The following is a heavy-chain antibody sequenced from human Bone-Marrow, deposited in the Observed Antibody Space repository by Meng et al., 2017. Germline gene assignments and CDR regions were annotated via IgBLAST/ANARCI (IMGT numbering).Heavy chain of an antibody. Sequence: GESLKISCDVSGLTFSTSAFNWVRRAPGKGLEYVASITGSETPTTLAFHADSVRGRFTISRDDSRSSLYLQMNNLRVDDTAFYYCGGVRGVDRGAQYWGQGVPVTVSS. CDR3: GGVRGVDRGAQY. CDR2: ITGSETPTTLA. D-gene: IGHD3-10*01. J-gene: IGHJ4*02. CDR1: GLTFSTSA. V-gene: IGHV3-23*01.